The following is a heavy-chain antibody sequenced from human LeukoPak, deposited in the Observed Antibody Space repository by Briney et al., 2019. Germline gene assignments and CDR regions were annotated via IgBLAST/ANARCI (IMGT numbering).Heavy chain of an antibody. V-gene: IGHV3-7*01. CDR3: AGGSGYLITS. CDR1: GFTFRSYW. CDR2: IKQDGTEK. Sequence: GGSLRLSCAGSGFTFRSYWMNWVRQAPGKGLEWLAIIKQDGTEKHYKGSVEGRFTISRDNAKNSLHLQMNSLRAEDTAVYYCAGGSGYLITSWGQGTLVTVSS. D-gene: IGHD3-9*01. J-gene: IGHJ5*02.